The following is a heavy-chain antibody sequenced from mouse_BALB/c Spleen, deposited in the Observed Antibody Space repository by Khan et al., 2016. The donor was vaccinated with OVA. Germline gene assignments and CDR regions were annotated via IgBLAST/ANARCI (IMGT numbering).Heavy chain of an antibody. Sequence: EVELVESGGGLVQPGGSLKLSCATSGFTFSDYYMYWVRQTPEKRLEWVAYLSNRGTTTYYPDTVRGRFTISRDNAKNPLYLQMSRLEAEDTAMYYCAREVDDGGLASWGQGTLVTVSA. J-gene: IGHJ3*01. CDR3: AREVDDGGLAS. V-gene: IGHV5-12*02. CDR1: GFTFSDYY. CDR2: LSNRGTTT. D-gene: IGHD2-3*01.